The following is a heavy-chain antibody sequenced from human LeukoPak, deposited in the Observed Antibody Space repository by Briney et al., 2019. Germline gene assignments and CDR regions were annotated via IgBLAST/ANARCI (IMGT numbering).Heavy chain of an antibody. Sequence: SETLSLTCTVSGGSISSYYWSWIRQPPGKGLEWIGYIYYSGSTNYNPSLKSRVTISVDTSKNQFSLKLSSVTAADTAVYYCARDLEITTVTPEFGPYYYYYMDVWGKGTTVTVSS. J-gene: IGHJ6*03. CDR3: ARDLEITTVTPEFGPYYYYYMDV. V-gene: IGHV4-59*01. CDR1: GGSISSYY. CDR2: IYYSGST. D-gene: IGHD3-16*01.